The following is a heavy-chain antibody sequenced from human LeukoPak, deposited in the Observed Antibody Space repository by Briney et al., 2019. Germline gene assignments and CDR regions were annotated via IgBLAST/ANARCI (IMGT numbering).Heavy chain of an antibody. D-gene: IGHD1-20*01. V-gene: IGHV1-24*01. CDR3: ATSSNLITGTADAFDI. J-gene: IGHJ3*02. Sequence: ASVKVSCKVSGYTLTELSMHWVRQAPGKGLEWMGGFDPEDGETIYAQKFQGRVTMTEDTSTDTDYMELSSLRSEDTAVYYCATSSNLITGTADAFDIWGQGTMVTVSS. CDR2: FDPEDGET. CDR1: GYTLTELS.